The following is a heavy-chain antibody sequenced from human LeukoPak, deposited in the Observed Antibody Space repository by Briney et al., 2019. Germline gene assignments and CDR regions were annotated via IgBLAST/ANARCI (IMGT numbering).Heavy chain of an antibody. J-gene: IGHJ4*02. Sequence: GGSLRLSCAASGFTFSSHGMNWVRQAPGKGLEWVSSISSSGSYIYYAGSVKGRFTISRDNAQNSLYLQMNSLRAEDTAVYYCARGGPTDYWGQGTLVTVSS. CDR3: ARGGPTDY. D-gene: IGHD3-16*01. CDR1: GFTFSSHG. CDR2: ISSSGSYI. V-gene: IGHV3-21*01.